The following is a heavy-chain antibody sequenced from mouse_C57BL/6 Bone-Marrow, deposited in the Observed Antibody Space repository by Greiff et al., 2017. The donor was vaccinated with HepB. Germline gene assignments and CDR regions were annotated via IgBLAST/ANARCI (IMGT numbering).Heavy chain of an antibody. CDR2: IWWDDDK. V-gene: IGHV8-8*01. CDR3: ARMLGAVTHYYGSSHWYFDV. D-gene: IGHD1-1*01. CDR1: GFSLSTFGMG. Sequence: QVTLKVSGPGILQPSQTLSLTCSFSGFSLSTFGMGVGWIRQPSGKGLEWLAHIWWDDDKYYNPALKSRLTISKDTSKNQVFLKIANVDTADTATYYCARMLGAVTHYYGSSHWYFDVWGTGTTVTVSS. J-gene: IGHJ1*03.